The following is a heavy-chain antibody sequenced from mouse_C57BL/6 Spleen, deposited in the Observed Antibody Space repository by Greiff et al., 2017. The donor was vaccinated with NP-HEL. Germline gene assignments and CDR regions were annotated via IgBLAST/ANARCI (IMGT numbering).Heavy chain of an antibody. D-gene: IGHD1-1*01. CDR3: ARSDYYGSSFYYFGY. Sequence: QVQLQQPGAELVRPGTSVKLSCKASGYTFTSYWMHWVKQRPGQGLEWIGVIDPSDSYTNYNQKFKGKATLTVDTSSSTAYMQLSSLTSEDSAVYYCARSDYYGSSFYYFGYWGQGTTLTVSS. J-gene: IGHJ2*01. CDR1: GYTFTSYW. V-gene: IGHV1-59*01. CDR2: IDPSDSYT.